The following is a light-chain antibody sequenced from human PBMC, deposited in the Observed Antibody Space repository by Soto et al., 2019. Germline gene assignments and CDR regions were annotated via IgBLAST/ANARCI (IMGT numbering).Light chain of an antibody. V-gene: IGKV1-5*03. CDR2: RAS. CDR1: QTINTW. J-gene: IGKJ3*01. CDR3: QQYETYSGT. Sequence: DIQMTQSPSNLSASVGDRVTITYRASQTINTWLAWYQQKPGKAPKLLIYRASNLVSGVPSRFSGSGSGTEFTLNISSLQPDDFSIYYCQQYETYSGTFGPGTKVDI.